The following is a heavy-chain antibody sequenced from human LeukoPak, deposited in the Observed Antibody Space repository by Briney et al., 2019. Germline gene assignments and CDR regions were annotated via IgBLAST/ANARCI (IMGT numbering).Heavy chain of an antibody. CDR3: PRDRAAFDI. CDR2: IYYHGST. J-gene: IGHJ3*02. CDR1: GGSISGSIYY. Sequence: SETLCLTRTVSGGSISGSIYYWGWVRQPPGRGLEWIGSIYYHGSTYYNPPLKSRVTISVDTSKNQFSLMLTSVTAADAAVYSCPRDRAAFDIWGQGTMVTVSS. V-gene: IGHV4-39*02.